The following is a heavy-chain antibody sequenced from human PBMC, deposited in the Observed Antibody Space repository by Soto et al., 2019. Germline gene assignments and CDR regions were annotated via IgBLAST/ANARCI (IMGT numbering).Heavy chain of an antibody. CDR2: LNPNGGAT. Sequence: GASVKVSCKTSGYTFGHHYIHWVRQAPGQGLEWLGWLNPNGGATNYAQKVQGRVTMTHDASISTVHMELSSLTPDDTAVYYCARFNVVRMVSAGLGLWGLGTLVTVSS. V-gene: IGHV1-2*02. CDR3: ARFNVVRMVSAGLGL. J-gene: IGHJ1*01. CDR1: GYTFGHHY. D-gene: IGHD2-21*01.